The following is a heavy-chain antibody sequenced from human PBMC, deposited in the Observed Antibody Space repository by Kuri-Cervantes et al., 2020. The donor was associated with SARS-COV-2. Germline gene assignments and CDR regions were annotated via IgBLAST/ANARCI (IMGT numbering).Heavy chain of an antibody. D-gene: IGHD4-17*01. J-gene: IGHJ4*02. CDR2: IGNTDSIT. V-gene: IGHV3-48*03. CDR1: GFTFNSYE. Sequence: GESLKISCAASGFTFNSYEMNWVRQAPGKGLEWLSYIGNTDSITYYADSVKGRFTISRDNAKNLLYLQMNSLRAEDTALYYCARDLSQYGDPGFDFWGQGTLVTVSS. CDR3: ARDLSQYGDPGFDF.